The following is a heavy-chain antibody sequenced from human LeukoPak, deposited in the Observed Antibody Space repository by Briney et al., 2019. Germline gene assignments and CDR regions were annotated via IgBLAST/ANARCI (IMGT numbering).Heavy chain of an antibody. CDR2: IYSGGST. CDR1: GFTFSSCA. J-gene: IGHJ4*02. Sequence: PGGSLRLSCVASGFTFSSCALHWVRQAPGKGLEWVSVIYSGGSTYYADSVKGRFTISRDNSKNTLYLQMNSLRAEDTAVYYCEGDHHDYWGQGTLVTVSS. D-gene: IGHD2-21*02. CDR3: EGDHHDY. V-gene: IGHV3-66*01.